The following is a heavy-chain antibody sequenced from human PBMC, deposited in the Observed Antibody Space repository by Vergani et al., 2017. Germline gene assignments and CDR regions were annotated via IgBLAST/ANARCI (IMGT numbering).Heavy chain of an antibody. CDR2: IYPGDSDT. J-gene: IGHJ3*01. CDR3: ARRVTMVRGVISKYDAFDF. V-gene: IGHV5-51*01. CDR1: RYSFTSYW. Sequence: EVQLVQSGAEVKKPGESLKISCKGSRYSFTSYWIGWVRQMPGKGLEWMRIIYPGDSDTRYSPSVQGQVTISAEKSISTAYLQWSSLKASDTAMYYCARRVTMVRGVISKYDAFDFWGQGTMVTVSS. D-gene: IGHD3-10*01.